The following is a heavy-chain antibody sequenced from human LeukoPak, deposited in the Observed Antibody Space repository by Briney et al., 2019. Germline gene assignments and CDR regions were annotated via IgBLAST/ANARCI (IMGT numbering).Heavy chain of an antibody. D-gene: IGHD1-26*01. Sequence: GGSLRLSCAASGFTFSSYELSWVRQAPGKGLEWLSYINNSGTTIYYADSVKGRFTISRDNAKNSLYLQMNSLRAEDTAVYYCARAPLRMWDYFDYWGQGTLVTVSS. V-gene: IGHV3-48*03. CDR2: INNSGTTI. CDR1: GFTFSSYE. J-gene: IGHJ4*02. CDR3: ARAPLRMWDYFDY.